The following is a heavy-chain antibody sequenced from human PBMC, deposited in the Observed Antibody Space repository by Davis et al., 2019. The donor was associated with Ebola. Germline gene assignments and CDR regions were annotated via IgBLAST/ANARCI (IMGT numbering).Heavy chain of an antibody. CDR3: ARDRYDFWSGYHTAFDP. Sequence: GSLRLSCTVSGDSISSYYWSWIRQPPGKGLEWIGYIYYSGSTNYNPSLKSRVTISVDTSKNQFSLKLSSVTAADTAVYYCARDRYDFWSGYHTAFDPWGQGTLVTVSS. V-gene: IGHV4-59*01. J-gene: IGHJ5*02. CDR1: GDSISSYY. CDR2: IYYSGST. D-gene: IGHD3-3*01.